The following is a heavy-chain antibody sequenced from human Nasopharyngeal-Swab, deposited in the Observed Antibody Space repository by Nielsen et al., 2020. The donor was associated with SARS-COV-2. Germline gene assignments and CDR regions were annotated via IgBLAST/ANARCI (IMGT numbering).Heavy chain of an antibody. D-gene: IGHD6-13*01. CDR3: ARGIAAAKHYYYYMDV. Sequence: WVRQAPGQGLEWMGWISAYNGNTNYAQKLQGRVTMITDTSTSTAYMELRSLRSDDTAVYYCARGIAAAKHYYYYMDVWGKGTTATVSS. J-gene: IGHJ6*03. V-gene: IGHV1-18*01. CDR2: ISAYNGNT.